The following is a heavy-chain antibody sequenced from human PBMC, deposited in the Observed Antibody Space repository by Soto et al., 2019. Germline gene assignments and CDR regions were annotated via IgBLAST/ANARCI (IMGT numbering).Heavy chain of an antibody. J-gene: IGHJ5*02. CDR1: GGSISSGCYY. D-gene: IGHD6-19*01. CDR3: ASQWLDQTNWFDP. V-gene: IGHV4-31*03. CDR2: IYYSGST. Sequence: SETLSLTCTVSGGSISSGCYYWSGIRQHPGKGLEWIGYIYYSGSTNYNPSLKSRVTISVDTAKNQFSLKLSSVTAADTAVYYCASQWLDQTNWFDPWGQGTLVTSPQ.